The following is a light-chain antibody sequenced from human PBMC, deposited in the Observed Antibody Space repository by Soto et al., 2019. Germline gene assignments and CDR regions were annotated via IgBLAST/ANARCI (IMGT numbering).Light chain of an antibody. J-gene: IGLJ1*01. Sequence: QSVLTQPASVSGSPGQSITISCTGTSSDVGGYNYVSWYQQHPGKAPKLMIYEVSNRPSGVSNRFSGSKSGNTASLTISGLQAEDDADYFCNSYTTTSNLYVFGTGTKLTVL. CDR1: SSDVGGYNY. V-gene: IGLV2-14*01. CDR2: EVS. CDR3: NSYTTTSNLYV.